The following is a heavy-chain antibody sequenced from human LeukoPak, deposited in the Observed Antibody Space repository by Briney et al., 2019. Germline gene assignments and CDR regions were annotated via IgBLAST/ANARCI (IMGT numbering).Heavy chain of an antibody. CDR1: GFTFSSYA. D-gene: IGHD3-10*01. V-gene: IGHV3-64*01. Sequence: PGGSLRLSCAASGFTFSSYAMHWVRQAPGEGLEYVSAISSNGGSTYYANSVKGRFTISRDNSKNTLYLQMGSLRAEDMAVYYCARGSGSYYNTPYDYWGQGTLVTVSS. CDR2: ISSNGGST. CDR3: ARGSGSYYNTPYDY. J-gene: IGHJ4*02.